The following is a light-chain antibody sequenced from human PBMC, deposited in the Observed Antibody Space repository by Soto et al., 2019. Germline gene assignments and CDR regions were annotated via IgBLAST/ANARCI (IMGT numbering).Light chain of an antibody. CDR2: GNN. J-gene: IGLJ1*01. CDR1: SSNIGARNV. Sequence: QLVLTQPPSVSGAPGQRVTISCTGSSSNIGARNVVHWYQQLPGTAPKLLIYGNNNRPSGVPDRFSGSTSGTSASLAITGLQAEDEADYYCQSYDTSRSGYVFGTGTKLTVL. CDR3: QSYDTSRSGYV. V-gene: IGLV1-40*01.